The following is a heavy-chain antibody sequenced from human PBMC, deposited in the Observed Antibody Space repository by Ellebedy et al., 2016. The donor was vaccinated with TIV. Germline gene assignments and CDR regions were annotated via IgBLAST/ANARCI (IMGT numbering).Heavy chain of an antibody. J-gene: IGHJ4*02. Sequence: AASVKVSCKASGGTFSSYAIGWVRQAPGQGLEWMGGIIAVFGSANYAQKFQGRVTIPADESTSTAYMELSSLRSEDTAVYYCACLPRYSSGWYVEYWGQGTLVTVSS. V-gene: IGHV1-69*13. CDR2: IIAVFGSA. D-gene: IGHD6-19*01. CDR1: GGTFSSYA. CDR3: ACLPRYSSGWYVEY.